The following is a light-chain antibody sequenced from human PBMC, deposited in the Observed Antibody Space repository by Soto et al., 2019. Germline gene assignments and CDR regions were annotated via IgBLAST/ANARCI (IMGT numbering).Light chain of an antibody. Sequence: IQMTQSPSSVSASVGDRVTITCRASQGINGWLAWYQQKPGKAPKLLIYTASRLQSGVPSRFSGTGSGTYFTLTFRSPHQENSATHYCLYVNSVPLAFGHGSKV. CDR1: QGINGW. CDR3: LYVNSVPLA. V-gene: IGKV1-12*01. CDR2: TAS. J-gene: IGKJ1*01.